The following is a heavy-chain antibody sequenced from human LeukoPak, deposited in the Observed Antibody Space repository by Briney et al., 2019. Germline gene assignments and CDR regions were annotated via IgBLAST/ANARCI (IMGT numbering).Heavy chain of an antibody. CDR2: ISSSSSYI. J-gene: IGHJ4*02. CDR1: GFTFSSYS. D-gene: IGHD2-21*01. V-gene: IGHV3-21*01. CDR3: ARDIFPTGPHPFDY. Sequence: GGSLRLSCAASGFTFSSYSMNWVRQAPGKGLEWVSSISSSSSYIYYADSEKGRFTISRDNAKNSLYLQMNSLRAEDTAVYYCARDIFPTGPHPFDYWGQGTLVTVSS.